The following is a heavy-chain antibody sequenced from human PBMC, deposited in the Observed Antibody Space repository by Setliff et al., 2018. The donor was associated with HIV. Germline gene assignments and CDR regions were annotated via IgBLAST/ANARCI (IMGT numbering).Heavy chain of an antibody. CDR3: ATVFYYNSESYSLDY. CDR2: IIPLFGTT. V-gene: IGHV1-69*13. J-gene: IGHJ4*02. Sequence: SVKVSCKASGGTFDNYAISWVRQAPGQGLEWVGGIIPLFGTTNYAQKFQGRVTITADESTNTAHMELNSLRSIDTAMYYCATVFYYNSESYSLDYWGQGMLVTVS. CDR1: GGTFDNYA. D-gene: IGHD3-10*01.